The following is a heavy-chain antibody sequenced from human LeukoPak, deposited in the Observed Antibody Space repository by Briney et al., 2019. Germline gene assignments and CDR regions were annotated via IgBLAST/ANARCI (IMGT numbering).Heavy chain of an antibody. V-gene: IGHV3-33*01. CDR3: AREGYSSGWYVVGGFDY. D-gene: IGHD6-19*01. J-gene: IGHJ4*02. CDR1: GFTFSSYG. CDR2: IWYDGSNK. Sequence: GGSLRLSCAASGFTFSSYGMHWVRQAPGKGLEWVAVIWYDGSNKYYADSVKGRFTISRDNSKNTLYLQMNSLRAEDTAVYYCAREGYSSGWYVVGGFDYWGQGILVTVSS.